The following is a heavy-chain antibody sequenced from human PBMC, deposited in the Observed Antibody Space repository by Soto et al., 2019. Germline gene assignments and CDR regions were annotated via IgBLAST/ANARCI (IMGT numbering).Heavy chain of an antibody. J-gene: IGHJ4*02. CDR2: IYHSGST. CDR1: GASISISY. D-gene: IGHD7-27*01. V-gene: IGHV4-59*01. CDR3: ARVWGLDYIDS. Sequence: SETLSLTCTGSGASISISYWSWSRRPPGKGLEWIGYIYHSGSTKYNPSLKSRVTISVDTSKNQFSVKLSSVTAADTAVYYCARVWGLDYIDSWGQGTRVTVPQ.